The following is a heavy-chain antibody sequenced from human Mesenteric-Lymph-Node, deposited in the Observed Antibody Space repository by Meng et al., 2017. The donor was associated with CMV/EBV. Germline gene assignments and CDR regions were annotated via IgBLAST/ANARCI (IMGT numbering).Heavy chain of an antibody. Sequence: ASVKVSCKASGYTFFSYGISWVRQAPGQGLEWMARIDPSGDSPTYAQSFQGRVTMTRDTSTTTVYLDLTSLTSADTAMYYCARDAPGEDKWDWGQGTLVTVSS. CDR2: IDPSGDSP. CDR1: GYTFFSYG. J-gene: IGHJ4*02. CDR3: ARDAPGEDKWD. V-gene: IGHV1-46*01. D-gene: IGHD2-15*01.